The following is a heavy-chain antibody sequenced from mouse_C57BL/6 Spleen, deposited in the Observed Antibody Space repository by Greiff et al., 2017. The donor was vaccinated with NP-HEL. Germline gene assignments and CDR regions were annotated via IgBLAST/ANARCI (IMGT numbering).Heavy chain of an antibody. J-gene: IGHJ4*01. CDR3: ASTGDYYAMDY. CDR2: INPNNGGT. Sequence: VQLQQSGPELVKPGASVKISCKASGYTFTDYYMNWVKQSHGKSLEWIGDINPNNGGTSYNQKFKGKATLTVDKSSSTAYMELRSLTSEDSAVYYCASTGDYYAMDYWGQGTSVTVSS. V-gene: IGHV1-26*01. CDR1: GYTFTDYY.